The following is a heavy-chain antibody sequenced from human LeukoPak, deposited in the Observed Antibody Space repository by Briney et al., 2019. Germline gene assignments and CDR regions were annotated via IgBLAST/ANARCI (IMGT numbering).Heavy chain of an antibody. CDR2: IYHSGST. CDR3: ARDRTGEYYMDV. J-gene: IGHJ6*03. D-gene: IGHD1-1*01. Sequence: SETLSLTCTVSGGSISSGGYYWSWIRQPPGKGLEWIGYIYHSGSTYYNPSLKSRVTIPVDRSKNQFSLKPSSVTAADTAVYYCARDRTGEYYMDVWGKGTTVTVSS. CDR1: GGSISSGGYY. V-gene: IGHV4-30-2*01.